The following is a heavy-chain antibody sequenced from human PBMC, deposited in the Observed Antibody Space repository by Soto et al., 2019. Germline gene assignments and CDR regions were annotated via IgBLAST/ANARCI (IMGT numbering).Heavy chain of an antibody. D-gene: IGHD2-15*01. CDR2: IYYSGST. CDR3: ARDGSEHTKGWRAFDI. J-gene: IGHJ3*02. Sequence: SETLSLTCTVSGGSISSSSYYWGWIRRPPGKGLEWIGSIYYSGSTYYNPSLKSRVTISVDTSKNQFSLKLSSVTAADTAVYYCARDGSEHTKGWRAFDIWGQGTMVTVSS. CDR1: GGSISSSSYY. V-gene: IGHV4-39*07.